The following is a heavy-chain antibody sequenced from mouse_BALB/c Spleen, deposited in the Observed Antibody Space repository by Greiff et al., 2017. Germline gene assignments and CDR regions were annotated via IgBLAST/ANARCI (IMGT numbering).Heavy chain of an antibody. Sequence: VQLQQPGAELVRPGSSVKISCKASGYAFSSYWMNWVKQRPGQGLEWIGQIYPGDGDTNYNGKFKGKATLTADKSSSTAYMQLSSLTSEDSAVYFCARERYGNYNYWGQGTTLTVSS. V-gene: IGHV1-80*01. CDR2: IYPGDGDT. CDR1: GYAFSSYW. D-gene: IGHD2-10*02. CDR3: ARERYGNYNY. J-gene: IGHJ2*01.